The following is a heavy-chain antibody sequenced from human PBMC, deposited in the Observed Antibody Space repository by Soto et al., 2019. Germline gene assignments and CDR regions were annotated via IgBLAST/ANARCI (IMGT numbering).Heavy chain of an antibody. CDR3: AASPSTWYFQH. J-gene: IGHJ1*01. CDR1: GYTFTSYY. D-gene: IGHD6-13*01. CDR2: INPSGGST. Sequence: ASLKVSCKASGYTFTSYYMHWVRQAPGQGLEWMGVINPSGGSTSYAQRFQGRVTMTRDTSTSTVYMELSSLRSEDTAVYYCAASPSTWYFQHWGQGTLVTVSS. V-gene: IGHV1-46*03.